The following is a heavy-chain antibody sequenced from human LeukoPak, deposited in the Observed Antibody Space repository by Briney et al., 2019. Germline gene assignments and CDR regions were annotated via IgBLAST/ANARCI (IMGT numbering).Heavy chain of an antibody. V-gene: IGHV3-30*18. CDR1: GFTFSSYG. D-gene: IGHD3-10*01. J-gene: IGHJ4*02. CDR2: ISYDGSNK. Sequence: PGGSLRLSCAAAGFTFSSYGMHWVRQAPGKGLEWVAVISYDGSNKYYADSVKGRFTISTANSKNTLYLQMNSLRAEDTAVYYCAKEALSGSGSYSFDYWGQGTLVTVSS. CDR3: AKEALSGSGSYSFDY.